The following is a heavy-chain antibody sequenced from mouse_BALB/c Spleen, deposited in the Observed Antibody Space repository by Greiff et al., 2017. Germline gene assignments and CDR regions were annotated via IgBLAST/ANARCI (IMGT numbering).Heavy chain of an antibody. D-gene: IGHD3-1*01. CDR3: VRDRGYPFAY. CDR2: IRSKSNNYAT. CDR1: GFTFNTNA. J-gene: IGHJ3*01. Sequence: EAGGGLVQPKGSLKLSCAASGFTFNTNAMNWVRQAPGKGLEWVARIRSKSNNYATYYADSVKDRFTISRDDSQSMLYLQMNNLKTEDTAMYYCVRDRGYPFAYWGQGTLVTVSA. V-gene: IGHV10S3*01.